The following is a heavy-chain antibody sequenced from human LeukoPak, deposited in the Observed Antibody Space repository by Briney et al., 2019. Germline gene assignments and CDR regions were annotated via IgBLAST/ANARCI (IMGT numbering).Heavy chain of an antibody. D-gene: IGHD2-15*01. Sequence: PGGSLRLSCAASGCTFSSYVMHWVRLAPGKGLEWVAGISSEGSNKYYADSVKGRFTISRDNAKTTLYLPMNSLRAEATAVHYCARAFCSGATCYSMDYWGQGTLVTVSS. CDR3: ARAFCSGATCYSMDY. V-gene: IGHV3-30*04. CDR2: ISSEGSNK. CDR1: GCTFSSYV. J-gene: IGHJ4*02.